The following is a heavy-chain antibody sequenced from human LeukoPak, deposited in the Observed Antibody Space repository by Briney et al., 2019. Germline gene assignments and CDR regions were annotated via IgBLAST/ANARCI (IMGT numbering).Heavy chain of an antibody. CDR1: GFTFSDHY. V-gene: IGHV3-72*01. Sequence: GGSLRLSCAASGFTFSDHYMDWVRQAPGKGLEWVGRARNKVNSYTTEYAAAVQGRFSISRDDSKNSLYLQLNSLKTEDTALYYCARTHYQSSDYFDEDAFDIWGQGTMVTVSS. D-gene: IGHD3-22*01. CDR2: ARNKVNSYTT. CDR3: ARTHYQSSDYFDEDAFDI. J-gene: IGHJ3*02.